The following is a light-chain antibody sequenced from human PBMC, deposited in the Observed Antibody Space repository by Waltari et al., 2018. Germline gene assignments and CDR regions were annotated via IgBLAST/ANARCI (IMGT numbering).Light chain of an antibody. J-gene: IGLJ3*02. Sequence: SYVLTQPPSVSVAPGKTAILSCAGDNIGRKTVHWYQQKPGKAPVLVIYYDSDRPSGIPERFSGSNSANMATLTIIRVEAGDEADYWCQVWDSSTDHVVFGGGTKLTVL. V-gene: IGLV3-21*04. CDR3: QVWDSSTDHVV. CDR2: YDS. CDR1: NIGRKT.